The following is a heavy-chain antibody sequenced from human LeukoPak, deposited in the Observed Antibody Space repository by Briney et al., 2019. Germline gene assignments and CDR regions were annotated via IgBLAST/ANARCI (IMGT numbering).Heavy chain of an antibody. J-gene: IGHJ4*02. V-gene: IGHV4-30-4*01. CDR2: ISHSGGT. CDR1: GGSISSGDYY. Sequence: PSQTLSLTCTVSGGSISSGDYYWSWIRQPPGKGLEWIAYISHSGGTYYNPSLKSRATISLDTSRNQFSLKLSSVTAADTAVYFCARWGNDYSQFDSWGQGTLVTVSS. CDR3: ARWGNDYSQFDS. D-gene: IGHD4-11*01.